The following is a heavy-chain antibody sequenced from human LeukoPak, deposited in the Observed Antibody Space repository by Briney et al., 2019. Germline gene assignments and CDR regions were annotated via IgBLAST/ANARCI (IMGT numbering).Heavy chain of an antibody. D-gene: IGHD6-19*01. V-gene: IGHV3-53*01. CDR2: IYSGGGT. CDR1: GFTVSDNF. CDR3: ARHIRSSGWYSDY. Sequence: GGSLRLSCAASGFTVSDNFMTWVRQAPGKGLEWVSVIYSGGGTYYADSVKGRFTISRDKSKNTLHLEINSLRAEDTAVYYCARHIRSSGWYSDYWGQGTLVTVSS. J-gene: IGHJ4*02.